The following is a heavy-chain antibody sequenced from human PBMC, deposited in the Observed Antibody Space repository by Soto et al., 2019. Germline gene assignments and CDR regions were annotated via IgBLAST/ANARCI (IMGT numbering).Heavy chain of an antibody. D-gene: IGHD5-18*01. CDR1: GVTFSSYA. V-gene: IGHV1-69*13. CDR2: IIPIFGTA. J-gene: IGHJ4*02. Sequence: SVKFSCKSSGVTFSSYAISWVRQAPGQGLEWMGGIIPIFGTANYAQKFQGRVTITADESTSTAYMELSSLRSEDTAVYYCARGARGYSYGGYFDYSGQGILVTVSS. CDR3: ARGARGYSYGGYFDY.